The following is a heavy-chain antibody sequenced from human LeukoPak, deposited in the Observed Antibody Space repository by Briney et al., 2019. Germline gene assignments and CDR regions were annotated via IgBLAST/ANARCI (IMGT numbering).Heavy chain of an antibody. J-gene: IGHJ4*02. V-gene: IGHV1-2*02. CDR3: ARARVPIAVAGLYYFDY. CDR1: GYTFTAYY. D-gene: IGHD6-19*01. Sequence: ASVKVACKASGYTFTAYYIHWLRQAPGQGPEWMGWIKPDSGSSHYAQKFQGRVTMTRDTSSNSAYMDLIRLKSDDTALYYCARARVPIAVAGLYYFDYWGQGALVTVSS. CDR2: IKPDSGSS.